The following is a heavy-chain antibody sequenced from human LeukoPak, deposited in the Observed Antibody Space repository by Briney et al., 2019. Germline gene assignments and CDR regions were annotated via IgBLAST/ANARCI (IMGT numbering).Heavy chain of an antibody. D-gene: IGHD2-2*01. CDR3: ARKGSDIVVVPAAGALDY. CDR2: IYYSGST. Sequence: SQTLSLTCPVSGGSISSYFLSWVRQPPGQGLEWIGYIYYSGSTNYNPSLKRRITVSVDTSKNQFSLKLSSVTAADTAVYYCARKGSDIVVVPAAGALDYWGQGTLVTVSS. CDR1: GGSISSYF. J-gene: IGHJ4*02. V-gene: IGHV4-59*01.